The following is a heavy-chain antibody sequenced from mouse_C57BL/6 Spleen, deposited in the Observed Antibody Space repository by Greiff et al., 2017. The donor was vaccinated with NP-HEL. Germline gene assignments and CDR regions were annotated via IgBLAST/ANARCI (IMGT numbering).Heavy chain of an antibody. CDR3: AREGEIYYDYDLGNFDY. V-gene: IGHV1-82*01. CDR2: IYPGDGDT. Sequence: VQVVESGPELVKPGASVKISCKASGYAFSSSWMNWVKQRPGKGLEWIGRIYPGDGDTNYNGKFKGKATLTADKSSSTAYMQLSSLTSEDSAVYFCAREGEIYYDYDLGNFDYWGQGTTLTVSS. CDR1: GYAFSSSW. D-gene: IGHD2-4*01. J-gene: IGHJ2*01.